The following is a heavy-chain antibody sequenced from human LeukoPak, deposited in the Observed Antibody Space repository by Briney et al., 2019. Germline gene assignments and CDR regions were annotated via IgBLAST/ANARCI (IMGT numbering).Heavy chain of an antibody. CDR3: ARDDEVVPAAMKSNYYYYMDV. V-gene: IGHV4-4*07. CDR1: GGSISSYY. J-gene: IGHJ6*03. D-gene: IGHD2-2*01. CDR2: IYTSGST. Sequence: PSETLSLTCTVSGGSISSYYWSWIRQPAGKGLEWIGRIYTSGSTNYNPSLKSRVNMSVDTSKNQFSLKLSSVTAADTAVYYCARDDEVVPAAMKSNYYYYMDVWGKGTTVTVSS.